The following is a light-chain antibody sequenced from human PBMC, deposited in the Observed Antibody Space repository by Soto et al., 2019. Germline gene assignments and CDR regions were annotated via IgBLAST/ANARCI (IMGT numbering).Light chain of an antibody. CDR1: QSVSSSY. V-gene: IGKV3-20*01. CDR2: GAS. Sequence: ESVLTQSPGTLSLSPGERATLSCRASQSVSSSYLAWYQQKPGQAPRLLIYGASSRATGIPDRFSGSGSGTAFTLTISRLEPEDFAVYYCQRYGSSPRAFGQGTKVEIK. CDR3: QRYGSSPRA. J-gene: IGKJ1*01.